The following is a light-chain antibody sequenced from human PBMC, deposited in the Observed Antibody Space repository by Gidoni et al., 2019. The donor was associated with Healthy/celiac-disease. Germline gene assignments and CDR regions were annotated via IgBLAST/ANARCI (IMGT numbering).Light chain of an antibody. CDR1: PSISSW. CDR2: KAS. Sequence: DIQMTQPPSTLSASVGDRVTITCRASPSISSWLAWYQQKPGKAPKLLIYKASSLESGVPSRFSSSGSGTEFTLTISSLQPDDFATYYCQQYNSYSLTFGQGTKVEIK. J-gene: IGKJ1*01. CDR3: QQYNSYSLT. V-gene: IGKV1-5*03.